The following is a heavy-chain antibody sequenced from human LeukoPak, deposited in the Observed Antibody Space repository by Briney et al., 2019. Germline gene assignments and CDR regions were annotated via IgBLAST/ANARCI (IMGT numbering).Heavy chain of an antibody. CDR2: ISSSGSTI. CDR3: ARLGYDSSGYDGSYFDY. CDR1: GFTFSSYE. J-gene: IGHJ4*02. D-gene: IGHD3-22*01. V-gene: IGHV3-48*03. Sequence: PGGSLRLSCAASGFTFSSYEMNWVRQAPGKGLEWVSYISSSGSTIYYADSVKGRFTISRDNAKNSLYLQMNSLRAEDTAVYYCARLGYDSSGYDGSYFDYWGQGTLVTVSS.